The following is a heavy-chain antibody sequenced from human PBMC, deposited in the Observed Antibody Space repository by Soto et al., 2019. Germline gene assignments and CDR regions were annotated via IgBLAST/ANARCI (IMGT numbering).Heavy chain of an antibody. CDR3: ARHNGQQPNVNFEY. CDR2: VSGSGGST. D-gene: IGHD6-13*01. Sequence: PGWSLRLSCAASGFTFSSYAMSLVRQAPGKGLEWVSAVSGSGGSTYYADCVKGRFTISRDNSKHTLYLQVNSLRAEDTAVYYCARHNGQQPNVNFEYWGQGTLVTVSS. J-gene: IGHJ4*02. CDR1: GFTFSSYA. V-gene: IGHV3-23*01.